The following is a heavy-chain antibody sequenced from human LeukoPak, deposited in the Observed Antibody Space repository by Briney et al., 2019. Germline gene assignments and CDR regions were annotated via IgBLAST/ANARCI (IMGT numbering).Heavy chain of an antibody. CDR3: AREAQAHNFDY. CDR1: GDSISSYY. CDR2: IYYSGTT. V-gene: IGHV4-59*01. Sequence: SETLSLTCTVSGDSISSYYWNWIRQPPGKGLEWIGYIYYSGTTNYNPSLKSRVSISVDTSKNQFSLNLSSVTAADTAVYYCAREAQAHNFDYWGQGTLVTVSS. J-gene: IGHJ4*02.